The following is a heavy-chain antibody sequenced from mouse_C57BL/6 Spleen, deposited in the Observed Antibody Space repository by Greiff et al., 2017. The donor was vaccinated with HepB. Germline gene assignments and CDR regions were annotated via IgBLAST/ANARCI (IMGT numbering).Heavy chain of an antibody. Sequence: EVHLVESGEGLVKPGGSLKLSCAASGFTFSSYAMSWVRQTPEKRLEWVAYISSGGDYIYYADTVKGRFTISRDNARNTLYLQMSSLKSEDAAMYYCTREGGITTREVVMDYWGQGTSVTVSS. J-gene: IGHJ4*01. V-gene: IGHV5-9-1*02. CDR3: TREGGITTREVVMDY. CDR1: GFTFSSYA. D-gene: IGHD2-4*01. CDR2: ISSGGDYI.